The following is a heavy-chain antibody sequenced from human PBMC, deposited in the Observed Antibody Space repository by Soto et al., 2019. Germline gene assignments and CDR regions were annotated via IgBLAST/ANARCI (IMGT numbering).Heavy chain of an antibody. D-gene: IGHD2-2*02. Sequence: QVQLVESGGGVVQPGRSLRLSCAASGFTFSSYGMHWVRQAPGKGLEWVAVIWYDGSNKYYADSVKGRFTISRDNSKNTLDLQMNSLRAEDTAVYYCAREGSYNAFDIWGQGTMVTVSS. CDR2: IWYDGSNK. CDR3: AREGSYNAFDI. J-gene: IGHJ3*02. V-gene: IGHV3-33*01. CDR1: GFTFSSYG.